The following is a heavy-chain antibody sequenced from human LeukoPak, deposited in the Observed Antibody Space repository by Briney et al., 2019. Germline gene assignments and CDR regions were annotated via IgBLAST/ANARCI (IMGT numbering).Heavy chain of an antibody. CDR3: ARVTTKTIAADLLYYYYYGMDV. D-gene: IGHD6-13*01. CDR1: GGSISSSSYY. CDR2: IYYSGST. V-gene: IGHV4-39*07. Sequence: PSETLSLTCTVSGGSISSSSYYWGWIRQPPGKGLEWIGSIYYSGSTNYNPSLKSRVTISVDTSKNQFSLKLSSVTAADTAVYYCARVTTKTIAADLLYYYYYGMDVWGQGTTVTVSS. J-gene: IGHJ6*02.